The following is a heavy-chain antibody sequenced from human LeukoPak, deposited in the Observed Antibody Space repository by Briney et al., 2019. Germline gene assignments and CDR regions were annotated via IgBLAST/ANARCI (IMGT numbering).Heavy chain of an antibody. Sequence: PSETLSLTCAVYVGSFSGYYWSWIRQPPGKGLEWIEEINHSGSTNYNPSLKSRVTISVDTFKNQFSLKLSSVTAADTAVYYFARGRSGTTFYYYYYGMDVWGQGTTVTVSS. CDR2: INHSGST. CDR3: ARGRSGTTFYYYYYGMDV. J-gene: IGHJ6*02. CDR1: VGSFSGYY. D-gene: IGHD1-1*01. V-gene: IGHV4-34*01.